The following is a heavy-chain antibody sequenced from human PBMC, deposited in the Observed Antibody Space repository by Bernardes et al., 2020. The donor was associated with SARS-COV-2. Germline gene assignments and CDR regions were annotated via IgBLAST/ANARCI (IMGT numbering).Heavy chain of an antibody. CDR2: MSPNSGYT. Sequence: SVKVSCKTSGYTFTAYDISWVRQATGQGLEWMGWMSPNSGYTGYAQKFQGRVTMTRDTSISTAYMELTSLTSDDTAIYFCAIMMVGPTNYYYYYGMDVWRQGTTVTVSS. V-gene: IGHV1-8*01. CDR1: GYTFTAYD. CDR3: AIMMVGPTNYYYYYGMDV. J-gene: IGHJ6*02. D-gene: IGHD1-26*01.